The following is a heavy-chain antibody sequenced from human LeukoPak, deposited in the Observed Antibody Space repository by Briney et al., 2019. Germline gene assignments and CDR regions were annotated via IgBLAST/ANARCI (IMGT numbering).Heavy chain of an antibody. J-gene: IGHJ4*02. CDR2: IIPIFGTA. CDR1: GGTFSSYA. D-gene: IGHD5-18*01. V-gene: IGHV1-69*05. Sequence: ASVKVSCKASGGTFSSYAISWVRQAPGQGLEWMGGIIPIFGTANYAQKFQGRVTMTRDTSTSAVYMELSSLRSEDTAVYYCARETVDTAAFSSGTFDYWGQGTLVTVSS. CDR3: ARETVDTAAFSSGTFDY.